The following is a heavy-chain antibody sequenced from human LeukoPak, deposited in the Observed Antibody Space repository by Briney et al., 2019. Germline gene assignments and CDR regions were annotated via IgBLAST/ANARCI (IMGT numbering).Heavy chain of an antibody. J-gene: IGHJ4*02. V-gene: IGHV3-7*01. Sequence: GSLRLSCAAPGFTFSYYRLTWGRQAPGQGLEWVANIKQDGSEKHHVDSVKGRFTISRDNAKNSLYLQMNSLRAEDTAVYYCARDRQIAYWGQGTLVTVSS. CDR3: ARDRQIAY. CDR2: IKQDGSEK. CDR1: GFTFSYYR.